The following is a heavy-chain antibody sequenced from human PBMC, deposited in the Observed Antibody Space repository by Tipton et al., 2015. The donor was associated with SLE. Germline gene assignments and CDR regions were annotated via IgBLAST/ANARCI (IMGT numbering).Heavy chain of an antibody. J-gene: IGHJ6*02. CDR3: ARHGYGMDV. Sequence: QLVQSGAEVKRPGSSVKVSCKASGGTFSTAISWVRQAPGQGLEWMGGIIPIFDTPNYAQKFQGRVTITTDESTSTAYMELSSLRSDDTAVYYCARHGYGMDVWGQGTTVSVSS. CDR1: GGTFSTA. CDR2: IIPIFDTP. V-gene: IGHV1-69*01.